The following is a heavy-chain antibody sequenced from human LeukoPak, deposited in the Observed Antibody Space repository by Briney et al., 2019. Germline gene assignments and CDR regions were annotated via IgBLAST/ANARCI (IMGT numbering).Heavy chain of an antibody. CDR1: GFTFSSYA. J-gene: IGHJ1*01. D-gene: IGHD6-13*01. CDR3: AKDRIAAVAMGAFPH. Sequence: PGGSLRLSCAASGFTFSSYAMSWVRQAPGKGLEWVSGISGATGSTYYADSVKGRFTISRDNSKNTLYLQMNNLRAEDTAVYYCAKDRIAAVAMGAFPHWGQGTLVTVSS. V-gene: IGHV3-23*01. CDR2: ISGATGST.